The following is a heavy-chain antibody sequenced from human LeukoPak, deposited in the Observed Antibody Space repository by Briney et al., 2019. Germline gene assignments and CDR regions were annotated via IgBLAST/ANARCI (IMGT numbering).Heavy chain of an antibody. D-gene: IGHD6-19*01. CDR1: GFTFSSYS. Sequence: GGSLRLSCAASGFTFSSYSMNWVRQAPGKGLEWVSYISSSSSTIFYADSVKGRFTISRDSAKHSLYLQMNSLSAEDTAVYYCAKDLIGQWLSPYYYGMDVWGQGTTVTVSS. CDR2: ISSSSSTI. CDR3: AKDLIGQWLSPYYYGMDV. V-gene: IGHV3-48*04. J-gene: IGHJ6*02.